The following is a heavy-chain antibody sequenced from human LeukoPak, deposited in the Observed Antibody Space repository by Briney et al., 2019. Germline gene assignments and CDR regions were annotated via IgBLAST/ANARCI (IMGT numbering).Heavy chain of an antibody. CDR1: GGSISSGGYD. CDR3: ARDQVVRGVGRGRFYP. CDR2: IYYSGST. D-gene: IGHD3-10*01. Sequence: PSETLSLTCTVSGGSISSGGYDWSWIRQHPGKGLEWIGYIYYSGSTYYNPSLKSRVTISVDTSKNQFSLKLSSVTAADTAVYYCARDQVVRGVGRGRFYPWGQGTLVTVSS. J-gene: IGHJ5*02. V-gene: IGHV4-31*03.